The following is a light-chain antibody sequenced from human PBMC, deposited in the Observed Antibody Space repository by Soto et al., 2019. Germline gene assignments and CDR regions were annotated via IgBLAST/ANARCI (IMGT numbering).Light chain of an antibody. CDR1: ESVGNY. V-gene: IGKV3-11*01. J-gene: IGKJ5*01. CDR2: DAF. Sequence: EIVLTQSPATLSLSPGERATLSCRASESVGNYLIWYQQKPGQAPRLLIYDAFNRATGIPARFSGSGSGADFTLTIAGLEPEDFAVYYCQQRSIWPLTFGQGTRLEIK. CDR3: QQRSIWPLT.